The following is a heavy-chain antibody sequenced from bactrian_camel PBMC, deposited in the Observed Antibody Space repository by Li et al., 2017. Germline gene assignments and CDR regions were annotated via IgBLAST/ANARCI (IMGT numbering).Heavy chain of an antibody. Sequence: DVQLVESGGDLVQPGGSLRLSCSASGLTFNTYGMVWVRQAPGKGLEWVSDTYDDAKYYADSVKGRFTITTDSRKNTAYLQMNGLESSDTALYWCAAAEGSRYGVYRYRGQGTQVTVS. V-gene: IGHV3S10*01. CDR1: GLTFNTYG. CDR2: TYDDAK. D-gene: IGHD6*01. J-gene: IGHJ4*01. CDR3: AAAEGSRYGVYRY.